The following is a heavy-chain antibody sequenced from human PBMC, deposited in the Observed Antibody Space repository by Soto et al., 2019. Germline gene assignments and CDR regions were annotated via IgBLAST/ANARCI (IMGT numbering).Heavy chain of an antibody. J-gene: IGHJ3*02. Sequence: QVQLVQSGAEVKKPGSSVKVSCKASGGTFSSYAISWVRQAPGQGLEWMGGIIPIFGTANYAQKFKGRVTITEDESTSTAYMELSSLRSEDTAVYYCARSRVTYYYDRSAFDIWGQGTMVTVSS. CDR3: ARSRVTYYYDRSAFDI. V-gene: IGHV1-69*01. D-gene: IGHD3-22*01. CDR1: GGTFSSYA. CDR2: IIPIFGTA.